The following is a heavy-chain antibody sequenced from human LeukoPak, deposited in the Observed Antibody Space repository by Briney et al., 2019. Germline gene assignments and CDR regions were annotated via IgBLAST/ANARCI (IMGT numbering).Heavy chain of an antibody. D-gene: IGHD3-22*01. J-gene: IGHJ3*02. CDR3: ARHDEVPVIKNGFDI. CDR2: IHASGAT. V-gene: IGHV4-4*09. CDR1: GGSVTGYY. Sequence: SGTLSLTCTVSGGSVTGYYWSWIRQPPGKGLEWIGCIHASGATLHYPSLRSRVTTSLDTTENHFSPNLRSVTAADAAVYYCARHDEVPVIKNGFDIWGQGTVVAVSS.